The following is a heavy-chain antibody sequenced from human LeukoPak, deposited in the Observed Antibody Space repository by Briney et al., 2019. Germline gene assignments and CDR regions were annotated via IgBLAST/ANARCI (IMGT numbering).Heavy chain of an antibody. CDR1: GGSISSSTFY. D-gene: IGHD4-17*01. J-gene: IGHJ4*02. CDR2: IYYSGST. CDR3: ARHPQGLRPFDS. V-gene: IGHV4-39*01. Sequence: SETLSLTCTVSGGSISSSTFYWGWIRQPPGTGLEWIGTIYYSGSTYYNPSLKSRVTISVDTSKNQFSLKLSSVTAADTAVYYCARHPQGLRPFDSWGQGTLVTVSS.